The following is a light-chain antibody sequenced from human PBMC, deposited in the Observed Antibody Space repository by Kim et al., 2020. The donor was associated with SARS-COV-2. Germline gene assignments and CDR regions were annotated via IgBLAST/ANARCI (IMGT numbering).Light chain of an antibody. CDR1: ASISSTY. CDR2: GAS. Sequence: PGERATLSCRASASISSTYLAWYQHKPGQAPRLLIYGASNRATGIPDRFSGSGSGTGFTLTISRLEPEDFAVYYCQQYGSSPPYTFGQGTKVDIK. V-gene: IGKV3-20*01. J-gene: IGKJ2*01. CDR3: QQYGSSPPYT.